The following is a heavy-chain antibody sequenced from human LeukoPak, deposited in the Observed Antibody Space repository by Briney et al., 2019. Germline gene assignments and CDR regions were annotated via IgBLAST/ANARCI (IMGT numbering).Heavy chain of an antibody. CDR1: TNSTSSDHY. D-gene: IGHD4-17*01. CDR2: VDPSGNT. CDR3: ATVRASHYGDWYFDS. V-gene: IGHV4-38-2*02. Sequence: PSETLSLTCTVSTNSTSSDHYWAWIRQPPGTGLEWIGNVDPSGNTYYNPSLKSRAAISLDTSKEQVSLNLTPVTAADTAVYYCATVRASHYGDWYFDSWGHGTRVTVSS. J-gene: IGHJ4*01.